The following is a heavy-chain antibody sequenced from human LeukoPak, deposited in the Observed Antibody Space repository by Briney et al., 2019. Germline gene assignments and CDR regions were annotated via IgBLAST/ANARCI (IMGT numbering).Heavy chain of an antibody. CDR2: ISYSSYTI. D-gene: IGHD4-17*01. J-gene: IGHJ4*02. V-gene: IGHV3-48*04. Sequence: GGSLRLSCVASGFAFSGYSMNWIRQAPWKGLEWVAYISYSSYTIHYADSVKGRFTISRDNAKNTMYLQMNSLRAEDTAMYYCARDGDGNFDYWGQGTLVTVSS. CDR3: ARDGDGNFDY. CDR1: GFAFSGYS.